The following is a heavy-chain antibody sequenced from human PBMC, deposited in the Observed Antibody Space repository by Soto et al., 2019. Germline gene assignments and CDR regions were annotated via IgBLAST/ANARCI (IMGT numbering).Heavy chain of an antibody. CDR1: GFTFTSSA. V-gene: IGHV1-58*01. D-gene: IGHD4-17*01. CDR3: AKGTFHDYGDYEYYFDY. CDR2: IVVGSGNT. J-gene: IGHJ4*02. Sequence: SVKVSCKASGFTFTSSAVQWVRQARGQRLEWIGWIVVGSGNTNYAQKFQERVTITRDMSTSTAYMELSSLRSEDTAVYYCAKGTFHDYGDYEYYFDYWGQGTLVTVS.